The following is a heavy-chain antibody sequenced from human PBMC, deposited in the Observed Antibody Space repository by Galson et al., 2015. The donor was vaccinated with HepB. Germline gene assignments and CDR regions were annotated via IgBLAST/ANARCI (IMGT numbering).Heavy chain of an antibody. V-gene: IGHV4-59*01. D-gene: IGHD5-18*01. CDR2: ITYSGST. J-gene: IGHJ4*02. Sequence: LSLTCTVSGGSISSYYWSWIRQPLGKGLEWIAYITYSGSTNYNPSLKSRVTMSIDTSNNQFSLRLTSVTAADTAVYYCARVVDTAMDTFDYWGQGTLVTVSS. CDR3: ARVVDTAMDTFDY. CDR1: GGSISSYY.